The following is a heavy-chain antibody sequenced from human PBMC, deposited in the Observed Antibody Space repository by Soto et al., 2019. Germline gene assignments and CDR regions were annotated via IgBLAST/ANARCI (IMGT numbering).Heavy chain of an antibody. CDR2: IYFSGST. D-gene: IGHD4-17*01. V-gene: IGHV4-31*03. Sequence: QVQLQESGPGLVKPSQTLSLTCTVSGGSISSGGYYWSWIRQHPEKGLEWIGYIYFSGSTHYNPSLKSRLSISVDTSKNQFSLRLNSVTAEDTAMYYCARADGDHYFDSWGQGTLVTVSS. CDR3: ARADGDHYFDS. CDR1: GGSISSGGYY. J-gene: IGHJ4*02.